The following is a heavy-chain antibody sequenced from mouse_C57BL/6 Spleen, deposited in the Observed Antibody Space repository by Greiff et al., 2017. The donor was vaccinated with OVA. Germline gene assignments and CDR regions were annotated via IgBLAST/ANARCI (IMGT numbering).Heavy chain of an antibody. D-gene: IGHD3-2*02. J-gene: IGHJ2*01. V-gene: IGHV1-63*01. CDR2: IYPGGGYT. CDR1: GYTFTNYW. CDR3: ARRGSSGPFDY. Sequence: QVQLKQSGAELVRPGTSVKMSCKASGYTFTNYWIGWAKRRPGHGLEWIGDIYPGGGYTNYNEKFRGKATLTADKSSSTAYMQFSSLTSEDSAIYYCARRGSSGPFDYWGQGTTLTVSS.